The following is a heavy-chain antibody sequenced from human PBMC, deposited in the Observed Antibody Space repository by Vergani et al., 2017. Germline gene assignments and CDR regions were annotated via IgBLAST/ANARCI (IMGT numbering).Heavy chain of an antibody. D-gene: IGHD6-13*01. Sequence: QVQLQESGPGLVKPSETLSLTCTVSGGPISSYYWSWIRQPPGKGLEWFGYIYYSGSTNYNPSLKSRVTISVDTSKNQFSLKLSSVTAADPAVYYCAGGHIAAAGKKGFDIWGQGTMVTVSS. CDR2: IYYSGST. CDR3: AGGHIAAAGKKGFDI. CDR1: GGPISSYY. V-gene: IGHV4-59*01. J-gene: IGHJ3*02.